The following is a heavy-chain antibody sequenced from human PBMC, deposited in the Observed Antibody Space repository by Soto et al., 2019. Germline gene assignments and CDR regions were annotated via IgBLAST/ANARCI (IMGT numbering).Heavy chain of an antibody. V-gene: IGHV3-21*01. D-gene: IGHD2-2*01. CDR3: ARGYCSSTSCYPYYFDY. J-gene: IGHJ4*02. CDR1: GFTFSSYS. Sequence: EVQLVESGGGLVKPGGSLRLSCAASGFTFSSYSMNWVRQAPGKGLEWVSSISSSSSYIYYADSVKGRFTISRDNAKNSLYLQMNSLRAEDTAVYYCARGYCSSTSCYPYYFDYWGQGTLVTVSS. CDR2: ISSSSSYI.